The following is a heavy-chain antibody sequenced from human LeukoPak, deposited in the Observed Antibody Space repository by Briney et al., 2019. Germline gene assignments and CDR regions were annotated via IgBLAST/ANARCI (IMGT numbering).Heavy chain of an antibody. CDR1: GGSISSYY. D-gene: IGHD6-13*01. J-gene: IGHJ3*02. CDR2: IYYSGST. V-gene: IGHV4-59*08. CDR3: ARRYSSSWPHPGAFDI. Sequence: PSETLSLTCTVSGGSISSYYWSWIRQPPGKGLEWIGYIYYSGSTNYNPSLKSRVTISVDTSKNQFSLKLSSVTAADTAVYYCARRYSSSWPHPGAFDIWGQGTMVTVSS.